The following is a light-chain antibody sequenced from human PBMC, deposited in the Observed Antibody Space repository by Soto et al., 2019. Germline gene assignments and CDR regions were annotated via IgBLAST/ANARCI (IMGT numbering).Light chain of an antibody. CDR1: QSVSSSY. V-gene: IGKV3-20*01. J-gene: IGKJ3*01. CDR2: GAS. Sequence: EIVLTQSPGTLSLSPGERATLSCRASQSVSSSYLAWYQQKPGQAPRLLIYGASSSATGIPDRFSGSGSGTDLTHTISRLEPEDFSVYYCQQYGSSPVTFGPGTKVDIK. CDR3: QQYGSSPVT.